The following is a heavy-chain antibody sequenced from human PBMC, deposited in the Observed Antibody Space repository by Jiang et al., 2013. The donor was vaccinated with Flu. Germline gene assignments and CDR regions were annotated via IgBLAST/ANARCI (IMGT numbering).Heavy chain of an antibody. CDR2: IYYSGIT. CDR3: ATHPVYYYYGMDV. CDR1: GGSTSSDY. Sequence: PGLVKPSETLSLTCTVSGGSTSSDYWSWIRQPPGKGLEWIGYIYYSGITSYNPSLKSRVTISIDASKNQFSLKLSSVTAADTAVYYCATHPVYYYYGMDVWGKGTTVTVSS. J-gene: IGHJ6*04. V-gene: IGHV4-59*08.